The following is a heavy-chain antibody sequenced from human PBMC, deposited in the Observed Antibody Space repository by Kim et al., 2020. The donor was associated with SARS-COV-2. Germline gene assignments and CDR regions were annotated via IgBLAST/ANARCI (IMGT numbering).Heavy chain of an antibody. CDR2: IYYSGST. CDR3: ARGVWFGDWDY. CDR1: GGSISSYY. Sequence: SETLSLTCTVSGGSISSYYWSWIRQPPGKGLEWIGYIYYSGSTNYNPSLKSRVTISVDTSKNQFSLKLSSVTAADTAVYYCARGVWFGDWDYWGQGTLVTVSS. J-gene: IGHJ4*02. V-gene: IGHV4-59*01. D-gene: IGHD3-10*01.